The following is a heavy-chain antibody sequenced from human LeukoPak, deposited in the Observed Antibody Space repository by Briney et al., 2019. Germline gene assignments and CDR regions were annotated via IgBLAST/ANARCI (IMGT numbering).Heavy chain of an antibody. CDR3: ARHPRGYSGYDSNFDY. J-gene: IGHJ4*02. CDR2: TYYRSKWYN. V-gene: IGHV6-1*01. CDR1: GDSVSSNSAA. D-gene: IGHD5-12*01. Sequence: SQTLSLTCAISGDSVSSNSAAWNWIRQSPSRGLEWLGRTYYRSKWYNDYAVSVKSRITINPDTSKNQFSLQLKSVTPEDTAVYYCARHPRGYSGYDSNFDYWGQGTLVTVSS.